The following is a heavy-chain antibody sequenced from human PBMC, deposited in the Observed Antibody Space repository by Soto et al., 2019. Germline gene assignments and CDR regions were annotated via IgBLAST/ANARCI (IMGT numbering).Heavy chain of an antibody. CDR2: IYYSGST. D-gene: IGHD6-13*01. CDR1: GGSISRYY. Sequence: SDTLALTCTGSGGSISRYYWSWIRQPPGKGREWIGYIYYSGSTNYNPSLKSRVTISVDTSKNQFSLKLSSVTAADTAVYYCARGGIAAAGMTGAYDFWGKGTMVTVSS. V-gene: IGHV4-59*07. CDR3: ARGGIAAAGMTGAYDF. J-gene: IGHJ3*01.